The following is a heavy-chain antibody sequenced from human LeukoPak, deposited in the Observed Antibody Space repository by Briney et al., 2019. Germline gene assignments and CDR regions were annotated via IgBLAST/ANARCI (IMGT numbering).Heavy chain of an antibody. Sequence: PSETLSLTCAVSGGSISSSNWWSWVRQPPGKGLEWIGEIYHSGSTNYNPSLRSRVTISVDKSKNQFSLKLSSVTAADTAVYYCARVRCSGGSCERNWFDPWGQGTLVTVSS. D-gene: IGHD2-15*01. CDR1: GGSISSSNW. CDR2: IYHSGST. CDR3: ARVRCSGGSCERNWFDP. J-gene: IGHJ5*02. V-gene: IGHV4-4*02.